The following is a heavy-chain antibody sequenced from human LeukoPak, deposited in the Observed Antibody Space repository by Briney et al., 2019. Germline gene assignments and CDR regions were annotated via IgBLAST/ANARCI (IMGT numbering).Heavy chain of an antibody. CDR1: GGSISSYY. CDR3: ARVGGKGGSYSRPDYYYYMDV. V-gene: IGHV4-4*07. CDR2: IYTSGST. J-gene: IGHJ6*03. Sequence: SETLSLTCTVSGGSISSYYWSWIRQPAGKGLEWIGRIYTSGSTNYNPSLKSRVTMSVDTSKNQFSLKLSSVTAADTAVYYCARVGGKGGSYSRPDYYYYMDVWGKGTTVTVSS. D-gene: IGHD1-26*01.